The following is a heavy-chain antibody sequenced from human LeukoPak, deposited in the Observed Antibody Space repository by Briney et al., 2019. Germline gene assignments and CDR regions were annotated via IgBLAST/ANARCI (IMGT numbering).Heavy chain of an antibody. CDR1: GFTFSSYS. J-gene: IGHJ4*02. Sequence: GGSLRLSCAASGFTFSSYSMNWVRQAPGKGLEWVSSISSSSSYTYYADSVKGRFTISRDNAKNSLYLQMNSLRAEDTAVYYCARDLGYSYGLDYWGQGTLVTVSS. V-gene: IGHV3-21*01. CDR2: ISSSSSYT. CDR3: ARDLGYSYGLDY. D-gene: IGHD5-18*01.